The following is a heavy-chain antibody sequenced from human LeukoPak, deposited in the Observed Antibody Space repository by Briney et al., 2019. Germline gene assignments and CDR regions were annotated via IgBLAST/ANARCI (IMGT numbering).Heavy chain of an antibody. CDR1: GFTFTSYD. CDR3: ARALAVAGTYYYGMDV. J-gene: IGHJ6*02. Sequence: GRSLRLSCAASGFTFTSYDMHWVRQATGKGREWVSAIGTAGDTYYPGSVKARFTISRENAKNSLYLQMHSLRAGDTAVYYCARALAVAGTYYYGMDVWGQGTTVTGSS. CDR2: IGTAGDT. V-gene: IGHV3-13*04. D-gene: IGHD6-19*01.